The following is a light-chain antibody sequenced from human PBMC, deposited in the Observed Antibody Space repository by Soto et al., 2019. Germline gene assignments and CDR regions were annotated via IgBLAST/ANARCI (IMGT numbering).Light chain of an antibody. V-gene: IGKV3-11*01. CDR2: QTS. J-gene: IGKJ1*01. Sequence: EIEWTKAASGLTVVPGDRVTLSCRASQYINTRLAWYQHRPGQAPRLLIYQTSLRAAGIPARFSASGSGTDFTLTISDVQPEDLALYYCHQPQCWPRTFAQGTKVDIK. CDR3: HQPQCWPRT. CDR1: QYINTR.